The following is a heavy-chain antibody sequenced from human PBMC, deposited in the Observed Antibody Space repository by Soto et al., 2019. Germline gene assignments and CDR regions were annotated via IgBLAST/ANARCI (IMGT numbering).Heavy chain of an antibody. Sequence: VGSLRLSCAASGFTFSSYAMSWVRQAPGKGLEWVSAISGSGGSTYYADSVKGRFTISRDNSKNTLYLQMNSLRAEDTAVYYCAKANSSGYYYALFDYWGQGTLVTVSS. CDR1: GFTFSSYA. D-gene: IGHD3-22*01. CDR3: AKANSSGYYYALFDY. CDR2: ISGSGGST. V-gene: IGHV3-23*01. J-gene: IGHJ4*02.